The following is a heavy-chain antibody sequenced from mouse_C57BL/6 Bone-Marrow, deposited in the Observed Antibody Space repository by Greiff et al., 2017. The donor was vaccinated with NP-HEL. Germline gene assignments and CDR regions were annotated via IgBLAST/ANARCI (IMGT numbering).Heavy chain of an antibody. J-gene: IGHJ2*01. V-gene: IGHV5-6*02. CDR3: ARRYSLDY. Sequence: EVKLVESGGDLVKPGGSLKLSCAASGFTFSSYGMSWVRQTPDKRLEWVATISSGGSYTYYPDSVKGRFTISRDNAKNTLYLQMSSLKSEDTAMYYCARRYSLDYWGQGTTLTVSS. CDR1: GFTFSSYG. CDR2: ISSGGSYT. D-gene: IGHD2-12*01.